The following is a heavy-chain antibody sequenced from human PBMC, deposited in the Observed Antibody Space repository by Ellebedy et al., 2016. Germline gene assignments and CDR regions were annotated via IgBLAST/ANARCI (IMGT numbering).Heavy chain of an antibody. Sequence: SETLSLXCTVSGGSISSYYWSWIRQPPGKGLEWIGYIYYSGSTNYNPSLKSRVTISVDTSKNQFSLKLSSVTAADTAVYYCARDRMILWFGETLDAFDIWGQGTMVTVSS. D-gene: IGHD3-10*01. CDR1: GGSISSYY. CDR2: IYYSGST. CDR3: ARDRMILWFGETLDAFDI. V-gene: IGHV4-59*01. J-gene: IGHJ3*02.